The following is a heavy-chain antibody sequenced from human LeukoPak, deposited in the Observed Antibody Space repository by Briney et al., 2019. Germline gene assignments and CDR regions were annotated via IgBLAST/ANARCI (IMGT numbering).Heavy chain of an antibody. CDR2: VLHSGST. J-gene: IGHJ4*02. Sequence: SETLSLTCAVSGGSISTNHWWSWVRQPPGKGLEWIGEVLHSGSTNYTPSLKSRVTISVDKSKNQFSLKLSSVTAADTAVYYCARDFLGYFDYWGQGNLVTVSS. CDR3: ARDFLGYFDY. CDR1: GGSISTNHW. V-gene: IGHV4-4*02.